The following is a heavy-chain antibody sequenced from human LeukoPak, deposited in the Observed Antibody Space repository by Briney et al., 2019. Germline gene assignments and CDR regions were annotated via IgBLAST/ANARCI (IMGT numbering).Heavy chain of an antibody. D-gene: IGHD3-16*01. Sequence: QLGGSLRLSCTASGFNFGSLAMRWVRQAPGKGLEWVSVISDSGYTTYYADSVKGRFAISRDNSKNTLYLRMNSLRAEDTAKYYCTKEITFGGIILGTLDHWGQGSLVTVAS. V-gene: IGHV3-23*01. J-gene: IGHJ4*02. CDR1: GFNFGSLA. CDR2: ISDSGYTT. CDR3: TKEITFGGIILGTLDH.